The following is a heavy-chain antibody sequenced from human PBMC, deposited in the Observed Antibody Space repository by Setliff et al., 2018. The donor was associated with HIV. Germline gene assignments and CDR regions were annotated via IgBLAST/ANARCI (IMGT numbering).Heavy chain of an antibody. CDR3: AKEYPRAGYSVFDY. Sequence: TGGSLRLSCAASGFTFSSYGMHWARQAPGKGLEWVAVIWSDGSNKYYADSVKGRFTISRDNSKNTLYLQMNSLRAEDTAVYYCAKEYPRAGYSVFDYWGQGTLVTVSS. J-gene: IGHJ4*02. D-gene: IGHD5-18*01. CDR2: IWSDGSNK. CDR1: GFTFSSYG. V-gene: IGHV3-33*06.